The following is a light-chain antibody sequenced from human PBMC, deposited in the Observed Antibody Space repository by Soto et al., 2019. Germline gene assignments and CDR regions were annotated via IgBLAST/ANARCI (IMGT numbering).Light chain of an antibody. V-gene: IGLV2-23*02. J-gene: IGLJ2*01. CDR1: SSDVGGYNY. Sequence: QSALTQPASVSGSPGQSITISCTGTSSDVGGYNYVSWYQQHPGKAPKLMIYEVNQRPSGVSNRFSASKSGNTASLTISGLQAEDEADYYCCSYAGSSIFVVFGGGTKLTVL. CDR2: EVN. CDR3: CSYAGSSIFVV.